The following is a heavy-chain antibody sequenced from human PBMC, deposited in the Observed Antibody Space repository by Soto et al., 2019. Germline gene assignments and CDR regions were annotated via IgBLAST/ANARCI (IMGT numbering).Heavy chain of an antibody. CDR1: GFTFSSYA. CDR2: ISGSGGST. J-gene: IGHJ6*03. Sequence: GGSLRLSCAASGFTFSSYAMSWVRQAPGKGLEWVSAISGSGGSTYYADSVKGRFTISRDNSKNTLYLQMNSLRAEDTAVYYCAKDGNDFWSGYYLLNYYYYYMDVWGKGTTVTVSS. D-gene: IGHD3-3*01. V-gene: IGHV3-23*01. CDR3: AKDGNDFWSGYYLLNYYYYYMDV.